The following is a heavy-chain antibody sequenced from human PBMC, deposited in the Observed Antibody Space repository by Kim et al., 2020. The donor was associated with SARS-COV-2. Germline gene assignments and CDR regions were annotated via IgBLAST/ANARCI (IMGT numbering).Heavy chain of an antibody. Sequence: SETLSLTCTVSGGSISSYYWSWIRQPPGKGLEWIGYIYYSGSTNYNPSLKSRVTISVDTSKNQFSLKLSSVTAADTAVYYCARLGSSRWTPQPSQYYYYYGMDVLGQGTTVTVSS. J-gene: IGHJ6*02. CDR2: IYYSGST. V-gene: IGHV4-59*08. CDR1: GGSISSYY. CDR3: ARLGSSRWTPQPSQYYYYYGMDV. D-gene: IGHD6-13*01.